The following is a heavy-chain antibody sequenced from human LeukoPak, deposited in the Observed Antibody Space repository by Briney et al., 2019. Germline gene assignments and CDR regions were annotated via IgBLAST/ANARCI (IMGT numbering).Heavy chain of an antibody. CDR1: GFPWSSYW. J-gene: IGHJ4*02. CDR2: ITGDGSYT. CDR3: ARDSGYRSVDY. V-gene: IGHV3-74*01. D-gene: IGHD5-18*01. Sequence: GGSLRLSCAASGFPWSSYWMNWVRQAPGEGLVWVSRITGDGSYTDYADSVKGRFTISRDNAKNTLYLQMNSLRGEDTAVYYCARDSGYRSVDYWGQGTLVTVSS.